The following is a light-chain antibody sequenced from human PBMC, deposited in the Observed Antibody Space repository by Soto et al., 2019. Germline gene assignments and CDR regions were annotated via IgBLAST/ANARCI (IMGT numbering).Light chain of an antibody. V-gene: IGKV3-20*01. CDR3: QQYSDSPPYT. CDR2: GSS. Sequence: VLTQSPGTLPLSPGERATLSCRASQSVDRAYLAWYQHKPGQAPRLLMYGSSNRASDIPDRISGSRSGTDFTLIIGSLEPEDFAVYYCQQYSDSPPYTFGQGTKLEIK. J-gene: IGKJ2*01. CDR1: QSVDRAY.